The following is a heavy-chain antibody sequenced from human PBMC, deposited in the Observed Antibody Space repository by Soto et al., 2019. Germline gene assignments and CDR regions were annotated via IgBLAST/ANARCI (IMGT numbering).Heavy chain of an antibody. J-gene: IGHJ4*02. CDR3: ARVHTSGHGVAS. D-gene: IGHD6-19*01. CDR1: IYSFGSGY. V-gene: IGHV4-38-2*01. CDR2: ISQNGDS. Sequence: SETLSLTCALSIYSFGSGYWAWLRQSPGKGLEWFGTISQNGDSFYNPSLRSRVAMSIDASRNQFSLELTSVTAADTALYYCARVHTSGHGVASGAPETLVPVP.